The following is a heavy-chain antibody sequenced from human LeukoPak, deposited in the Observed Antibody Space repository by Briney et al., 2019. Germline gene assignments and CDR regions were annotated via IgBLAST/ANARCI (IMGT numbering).Heavy chain of an antibody. Sequence: ASVKVSCKASGYTFTGYYMHWVRQATGQGLEWMGWMNPNSGNTGYAQKFQGRVTMTRDTSISTAYMELSSLRSEDTAVYYCARGPVRITMIVVVITKDNWFDPWGQGTLVTVSS. CDR2: MNPNSGNT. V-gene: IGHV1-8*02. CDR3: ARGPVRITMIVVVITKDNWFDP. D-gene: IGHD3-22*01. J-gene: IGHJ5*02. CDR1: GYTFTGYY.